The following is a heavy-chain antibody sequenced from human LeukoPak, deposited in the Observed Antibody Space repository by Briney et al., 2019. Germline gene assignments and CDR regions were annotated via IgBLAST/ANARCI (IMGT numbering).Heavy chain of an antibody. V-gene: IGHV4-59*01. CDR2: IYYSGST. CDR1: GGSISSYY. D-gene: IGHD3-22*01. Sequence: SETLSITCTDSGGSISSYYWSWIRRPPGKGLEWIGHIYYSGSTNHNPSLKSRVTISVDTSKNQFSLKLSSVTAADTAVYYRARDPPHDSSGYYSDYWGQGTLVTVSS. J-gene: IGHJ4*02. CDR3: ARDPPHDSSGYYSDY.